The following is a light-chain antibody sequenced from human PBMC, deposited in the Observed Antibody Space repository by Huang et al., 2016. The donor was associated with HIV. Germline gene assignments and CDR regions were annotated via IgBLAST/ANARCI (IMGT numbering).Light chain of an antibody. CDR1: QFIGTY. Sequence: DIHMTQSPSSLSASVGDRVIITRRASQFIGTYLNWYQQRPGKAPKRLSYGASSLQSGVTSRFSGSGSVTDFTLTISSLQPGDFTTYYCQQSYSPPRTCGQGTKVELK. V-gene: IGKV1-39*01. CDR2: GAS. CDR3: QQSYSPPRT. J-gene: IGKJ1*01.